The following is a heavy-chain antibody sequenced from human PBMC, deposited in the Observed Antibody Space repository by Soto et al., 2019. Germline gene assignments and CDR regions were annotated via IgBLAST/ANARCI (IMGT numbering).Heavy chain of an antibody. J-gene: IGHJ6*02. D-gene: IGHD3-16*02. Sequence: SVKVSCKASGGTFSSYAISWVRQAPGQGLEWMGGIIPIFGTANYAQKFQGRVTITADESTSTAYMELSSLRSEDTAVYYCASDDGGLRLGELSRQHYYYGMDVWGQGATVTVSS. CDR3: ASDDGGLRLGELSRQHYYYGMDV. CDR2: IIPIFGTA. CDR1: GGTFSSYA. V-gene: IGHV1-69*13.